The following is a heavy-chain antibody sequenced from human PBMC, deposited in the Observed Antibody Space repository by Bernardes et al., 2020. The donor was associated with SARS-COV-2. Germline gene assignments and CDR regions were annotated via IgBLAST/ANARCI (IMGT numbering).Heavy chain of an antibody. V-gene: IGHV3-21*01. CDR2: VTSSSTYI. CDR1: GFSFSKYS. Sequence: GGSLRLSCVASGFSFSKYSMHWFRQAPGRGLEWVSSVTSSSTYIHYADSVKGRFTISRDNAKNSLFLQMDSLRAEDTAVYYCAGGGGRGGMDVWGHGTALTVYS. CDR3: AGGGGRGGMDV. J-gene: IGHJ6*02. D-gene: IGHD2-15*01.